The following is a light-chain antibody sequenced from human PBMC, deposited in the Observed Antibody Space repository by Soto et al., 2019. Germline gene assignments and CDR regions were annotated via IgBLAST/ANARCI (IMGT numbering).Light chain of an antibody. CDR3: QQYDSSPRNT. CDR1: QSVSSTF. V-gene: IGKV3-20*01. J-gene: IGKJ4*01. Sequence: EIVLTQSPGTLSLSPGERATLSCRASQSVSSTFLAWYQRKPGQAPRLLIYGASSRATGIPDRFSGSGSGTDFTLTINRLEPEDFAVYYCQQYDSSPRNTFGGGTNVDI. CDR2: GAS.